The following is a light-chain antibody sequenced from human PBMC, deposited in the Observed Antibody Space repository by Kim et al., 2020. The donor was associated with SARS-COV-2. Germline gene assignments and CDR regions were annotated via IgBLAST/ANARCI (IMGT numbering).Light chain of an antibody. J-gene: IGLJ2*01. V-gene: IGLV1-51*01. Sequence: QSVLTQPPSVSAAPGQKVTISCSGTSFNIGNNYVSWYQQLPGSAPRLLIFDSSRRASGIPDRFSGSKSGTSATLDITGLQTGDEADYYCGTWDDSLSAGVFGGGTQLTVL. CDR3: GTWDDSLSAGV. CDR2: DSS. CDR1: SFNIGNNY.